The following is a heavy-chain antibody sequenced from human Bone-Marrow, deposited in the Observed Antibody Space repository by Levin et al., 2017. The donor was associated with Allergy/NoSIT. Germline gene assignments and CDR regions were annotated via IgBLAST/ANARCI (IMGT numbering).Heavy chain of an antibody. CDR3: ARDSARGYYDSSGYSGDH. Sequence: GGSLRLSCAASGFTFRHYTMNWVCQAPGKGLEWVSCITSSGDGTYYADSVKGRFTISRDNAKNSLYLQLNRLRDEDTAMYYCARDSARGYYDSSGYSGDHWGQGTLVTVSS. J-gene: IGHJ4*02. CDR2: ITSSGDGT. D-gene: IGHD3-22*01. CDR1: GFTFRHYT. V-gene: IGHV3-48*02.